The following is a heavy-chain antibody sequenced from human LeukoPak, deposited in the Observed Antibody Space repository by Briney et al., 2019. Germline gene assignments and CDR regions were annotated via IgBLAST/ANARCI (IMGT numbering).Heavy chain of an antibody. D-gene: IGHD2-15*01. CDR3: ASSYSYPFDAFDI. V-gene: IGHV4-4*07. CDR1: GGSISRYY. CDR2: IYTSGNT. Sequence: SETLSLTCTVSGGSISRYYWSWIRQPAGKGLEWIGRIYTSGNTNYNPSLKSRVTMSVDTSKNQFSLKLSSVTAADTAVYYCASSYSYPFDAFDIWGQGTMVTVSS. J-gene: IGHJ3*02.